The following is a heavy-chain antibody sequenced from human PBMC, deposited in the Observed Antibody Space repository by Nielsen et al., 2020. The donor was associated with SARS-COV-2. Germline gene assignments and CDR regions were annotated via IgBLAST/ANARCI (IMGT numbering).Heavy chain of an antibody. Sequence: GGSLRLSCAASGFTFSSYAMHWVRQAPGKGLEWVAVISYDGSNKYYADSVKGRFTISRDNSKNTLYLQMNSLRAEDTAVYYCARQTYCNSTSCYVGAFDYWGQGTLVTVSS. CDR1: GFTFSSYA. V-gene: IGHV3-30-3*01. D-gene: IGHD2-2*01. CDR2: ISYDGSNK. CDR3: ARQTYCNSTSCYVGAFDY. J-gene: IGHJ4*02.